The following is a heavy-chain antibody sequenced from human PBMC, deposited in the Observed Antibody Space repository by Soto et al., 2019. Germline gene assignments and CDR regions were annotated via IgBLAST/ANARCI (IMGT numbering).Heavy chain of an antibody. J-gene: IGHJ4*02. CDR1: GFTFDDYG. CDR2: VNWNGDNI. V-gene: IGHV3-20*01. Sequence: EVQLVESGGGVVRPGGSLRLSCAASGFTFDDYGMSWVREAPGKGLEWGAGVNWNGDNIGYADSVKGRFTISRDNAKSSLYLQMSSLRAEDTALYHCARSNYYNDFWSPYDCWGQGTLVTVPS. D-gene: IGHD3-3*01. CDR3: ARSNYYNDFWSPYDC.